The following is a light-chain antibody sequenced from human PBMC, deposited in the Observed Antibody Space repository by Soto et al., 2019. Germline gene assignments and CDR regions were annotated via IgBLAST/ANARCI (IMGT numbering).Light chain of an antibody. CDR1: QSVSSSY. V-gene: IGKV3-20*01. J-gene: IGKJ1*01. Sequence: EIVLTQSPGTLSLSPCERATLSCRASQSVSSSYLAWYQQKPGQAPRLLIYGASSRATGIPDRFSGSGSGTDFTLTISRLEPEDSAVYYCHQYSSSRKTFGQGTKVDIK. CDR2: GAS. CDR3: HQYSSSRKT.